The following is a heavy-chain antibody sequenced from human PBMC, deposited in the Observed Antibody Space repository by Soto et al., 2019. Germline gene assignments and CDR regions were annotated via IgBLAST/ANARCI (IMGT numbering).Heavy chain of an antibody. V-gene: IGHV4-34*01. D-gene: IGHD6-6*01. CDR2: ISQSGNT. CDR1: SGSLSGYY. J-gene: IGHJ4*02. Sequence: SETLSLTCSIYSGSLSGYYWSWIRQPPGKGLEWIGEISQSGNTNYSPSLKSLGSISTDTSKKQFSLNLPSVSAADTAVYYCARAPKVSGSSQTRPDFWGQGTLVTVSS. CDR3: ARAPKVSGSSQTRPDF.